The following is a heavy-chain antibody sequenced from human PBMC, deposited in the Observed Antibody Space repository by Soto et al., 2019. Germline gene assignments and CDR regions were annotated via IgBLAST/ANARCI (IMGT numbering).Heavy chain of an antibody. CDR1: GYSISSGYY. D-gene: IGHD6-6*01. CDR3: ARVDSSSGFDY. CDR2: IYHSGST. V-gene: IGHV4-38-2*01. J-gene: IGHJ4*02. Sequence: SETLSVTCAVSGYSISSGYYWGWIRQPPGKGLEWIGSIYHSGSTYYNPSLKSRVTISVDTSKNQFSLRLTSVTAADTAVYYCARVDSSSGFDYWGQGTLVTVSS.